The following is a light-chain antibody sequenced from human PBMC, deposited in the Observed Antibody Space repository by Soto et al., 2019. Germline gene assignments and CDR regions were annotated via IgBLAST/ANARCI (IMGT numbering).Light chain of an antibody. CDR3: VLYMGSGVWV. V-gene: IGLV8-61*01. CDR2: NTN. CDR1: SGSVSTSHY. Sequence: QTVVTQESSFSVSPGRTVTLTCGLSSGSVSTSHYPSWCQQTPGQAPRTLIYNTNTRSSGVPDRFSGSIVGNKAALTITGAQADDESDYYCVLYMGSGVWVFGGGTKLTVL. J-gene: IGLJ3*02.